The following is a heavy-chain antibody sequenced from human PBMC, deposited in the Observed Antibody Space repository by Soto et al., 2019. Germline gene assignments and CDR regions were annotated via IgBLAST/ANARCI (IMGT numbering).Heavy chain of an antibody. CDR3: ARVRDGVCDH. Sequence: EVQLLESGGGLAQPGGSLRLSCAASGFTFSNHAMRWVRLAPGKGLEWVSSISGGGGSTYYADSVKGRFSVSRDNSKNTLYLQMNSLRVDDTAVYHWARVRDGVCDHWGQGTLVTVSS. J-gene: IGHJ4*02. D-gene: IGHD2-21*02. V-gene: IGHV3-23*01. CDR2: ISGGGGST. CDR1: GFTFSNHA.